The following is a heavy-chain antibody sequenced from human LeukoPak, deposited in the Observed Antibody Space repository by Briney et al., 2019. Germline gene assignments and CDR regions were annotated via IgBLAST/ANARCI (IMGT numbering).Heavy chain of an antibody. Sequence: PSETLSLTCTVSGGSISSGSYYWSWIRQPAGKGLEWIGRIYTSGSTNYNPSLKSRVTISVDTSKNQFSLKLSSVTAADTAVYYCAREVYDSSGYYLDYSGPGNLVNASS. CDR3: AREVYDSSGYYLDY. V-gene: IGHV4-61*02. CDR2: IYTSGST. J-gene: IGHJ4*02. CDR1: GGSISSGSYY. D-gene: IGHD3-22*01.